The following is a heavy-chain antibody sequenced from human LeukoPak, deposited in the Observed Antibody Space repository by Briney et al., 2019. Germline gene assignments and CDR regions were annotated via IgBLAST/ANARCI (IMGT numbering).Heavy chain of an antibody. J-gene: IGHJ5*02. CDR1: GFTFSSYE. CDR2: ISSSSSYI. D-gene: IGHD3-10*01. Sequence: GGSLRLSCAASGFTFSSYEMNWVRQAPGKGLEWVSSISSSSSYIYYEDSVKGRFTISRDNAKNSLYLQMNSLRAEDTAVYYCARFMVRGVRGHLWFDPWGQGTLVTVSS. CDR3: ARFMVRGVRGHLWFDP. V-gene: IGHV3-21*01.